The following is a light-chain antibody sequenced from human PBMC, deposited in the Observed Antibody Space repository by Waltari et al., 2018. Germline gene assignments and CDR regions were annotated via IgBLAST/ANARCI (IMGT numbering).Light chain of an antibody. CDR2: EVS. CDR1: TSDVGGYNY. CDR3: SSYTGSSMV. V-gene: IGLV2-14*01. Sequence: QSALTKPPAVSGSPGQSLTIPCTGTTSDVGGYNYVPWYHQHTGKAPKLMIYEVSNRSSGVPIRFSCSKAGSAASLTSSGLQAEDEADYYCSSYTGSSMVFGGGTKLTVL. J-gene: IGLJ2*01.